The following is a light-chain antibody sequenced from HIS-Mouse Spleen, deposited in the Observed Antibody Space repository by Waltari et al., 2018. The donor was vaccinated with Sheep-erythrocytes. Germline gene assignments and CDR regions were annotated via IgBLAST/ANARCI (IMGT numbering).Light chain of an antibody. V-gene: IGLV4-69*01. CDR2: LNSDGSH. CDR3: QTWGTGIQV. Sequence: QLVLTQSPSASASLGASVKLTCTLRSGHSSYAIAWHQQQPEKGPRYLMKLNSDGSHSKGDGIPDRFSGSSSGAECYLTISSLQSEDEADYYCQTWGTGIQVFGGGTKLTVL. CDR1: SGHSSYA. J-gene: IGLJ2*01.